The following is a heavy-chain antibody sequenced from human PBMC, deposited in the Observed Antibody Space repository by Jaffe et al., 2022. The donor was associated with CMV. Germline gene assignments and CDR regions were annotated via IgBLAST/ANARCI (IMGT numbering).Heavy chain of an antibody. CDR3: AREIGLDCSGGSCYSNWFDP. J-gene: IGHJ5*02. V-gene: IGHV4-31*03. CDR2: IYYSGST. CDR1: GGSISSGGYY. D-gene: IGHD2-15*01. Sequence: QVQLQESGPGLVKPSQTLSLTCTVSGGSISSGGYYWSWIRQHPGKGLEWIGYIYYSGSTYYNPSLKSRVTISVDTSKNQFSLKLSSVTAADTAVYYCAREIGLDCSGGSCYSNWFDPWGQGTLVTVSS.